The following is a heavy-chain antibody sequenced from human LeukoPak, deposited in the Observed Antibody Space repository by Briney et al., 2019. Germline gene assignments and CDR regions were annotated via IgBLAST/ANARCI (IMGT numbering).Heavy chain of an antibody. Sequence: PGGSLRLSCAASGFTFSSYAMHWVRQAPGKGLEWVAVISYDGSNKYYADSVKGRSTISRDNSKNTLYLQMNSLRAEDTAVYYCARDRGSPGHYYYYGMDVWGQGTTVTVSS. V-gene: IGHV3-30-3*01. CDR1: GFTFSSYA. D-gene: IGHD1-1*01. CDR3: ARDRGSPGHYYYYGMDV. J-gene: IGHJ6*02. CDR2: ISYDGSNK.